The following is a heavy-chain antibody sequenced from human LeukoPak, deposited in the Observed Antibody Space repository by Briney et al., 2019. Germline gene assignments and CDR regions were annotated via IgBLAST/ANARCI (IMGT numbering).Heavy chain of an antibody. D-gene: IGHD1-26*01. CDR2: INPNSGGT. J-gene: IGHJ4*02. CDR1: GYTFTSYG. CDR3: ARDLVGARLIDY. Sequence: ASVTVSCKASGYTFTSYGISWVRQAPGQGLEWMGWINPNSGGTNYAQKFQGRVTMTRDTSISTAYMELSRLRSDDTAVYYCARDLVGARLIDYWGQGTLVTVSS. V-gene: IGHV1-2*02.